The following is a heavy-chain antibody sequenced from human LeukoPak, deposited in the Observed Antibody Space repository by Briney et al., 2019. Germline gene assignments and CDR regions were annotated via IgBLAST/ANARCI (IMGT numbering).Heavy chain of an antibody. CDR2: ISDSGGRA. CDR3: AKLGDYGDHLDYFDY. Sequence: GGSLRLSCAVSGITLSNYGMSWVRQAPGKGLEWVAGISDSGGRANYADSVKGRFTISRDNSKNTLYLQMNSLRAEDTAVYYCAKLGDYGDHLDYFDYWGQRTLVTVSS. CDR1: GITLSNYG. V-gene: IGHV3-23*01. D-gene: IGHD4-17*01. J-gene: IGHJ4*02.